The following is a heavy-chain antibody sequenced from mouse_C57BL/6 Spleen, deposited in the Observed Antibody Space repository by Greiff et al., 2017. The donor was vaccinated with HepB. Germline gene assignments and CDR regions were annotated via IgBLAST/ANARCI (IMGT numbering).Heavy chain of an antibody. V-gene: IGHV2-9-1*01. CDR2: IWTGGGT. J-gene: IGHJ1*03. CDR1: GFSLTSYA. Sequence: QVQLQQSGPGLVAPSQSLSITCTVSGFSLTSYAISWVRQPPGKGLEWLGVIWTGGGTNYNSALKSRLSISKDNSKSQVFLKMNSLQTDDTARYYCARTGGYYPDWYFDVWGTGTTVTVSS. CDR3: ARTGGYYPDWYFDV. D-gene: IGHD2-3*01.